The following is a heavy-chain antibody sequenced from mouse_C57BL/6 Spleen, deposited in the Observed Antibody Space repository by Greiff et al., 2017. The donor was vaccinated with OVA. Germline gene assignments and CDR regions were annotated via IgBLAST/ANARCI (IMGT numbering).Heavy chain of an antibody. CDR2: IWSGGST. CDR3: ARRGTGTGGFAY. D-gene: IGHD4-1*01. V-gene: IGHV2-2*01. CDR1: GFSLTSYG. J-gene: IGHJ3*01. Sequence: QVQLKQSGPGLVQPSQSLSITCTVSGFSLTSYGVHWVRQSPGKGLEWLGVIWSGGSTDYNAAFISRLSISKDNSKSQVFFKRNSLQADDTAIYYCARRGTGTGGFAYWGQGTLVTVSA.